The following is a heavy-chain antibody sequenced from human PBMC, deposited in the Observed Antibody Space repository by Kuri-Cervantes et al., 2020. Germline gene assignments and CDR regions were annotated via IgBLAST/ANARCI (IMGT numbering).Heavy chain of an antibody. V-gene: IGHV3-74*01. CDR3: AKGFRRGDYVWGSLDWLDP. Sequence: GESLKISCAASGFTFSSYWMHWVRQAPGKGLVWVSRINSDGSSTSYADSVKGRFTISRNNAKNTLYLQMNSLRAEDTAVYYCAKGFRRGDYVWGSLDWLDPWDQGTLVTVSS. D-gene: IGHD3-16*01. CDR2: INSDGSST. J-gene: IGHJ5*02. CDR1: GFTFSSYW.